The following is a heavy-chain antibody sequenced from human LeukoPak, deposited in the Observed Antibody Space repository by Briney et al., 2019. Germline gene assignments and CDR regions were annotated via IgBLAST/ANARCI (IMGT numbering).Heavy chain of an antibody. CDR2: IYSGGST. J-gene: IGHJ4*02. V-gene: IGHV3-53*01. Sequence: PGGSLRLSCAASGFTVGSSYVSCFSQAPGKGLEWVSVIYSGGSTYYADSVKGRFTISRDNSKNTLYLQMNSLRAEDTAVYFCARATYGALDYWGQGTLVTVSS. D-gene: IGHD4/OR15-4a*01. CDR1: GFTVGSSY. CDR3: ARATYGALDY.